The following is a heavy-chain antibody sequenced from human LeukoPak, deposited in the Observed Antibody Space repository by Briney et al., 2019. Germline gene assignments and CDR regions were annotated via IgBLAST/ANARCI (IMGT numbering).Heavy chain of an antibody. Sequence: SETLSLTCTVSGGSISSSSYYWGWIRQPPGKGLGWIGSIYHSGSTYYNPSLKSRVTISVDRSKNQFSLKLSSVTAADTAVYYCARANRDYSDYWGQGTLVTVSS. V-gene: IGHV4-39*07. CDR1: GGSISSSSYY. CDR3: ARANRDYSDY. J-gene: IGHJ4*02. CDR2: IYHSGST. D-gene: IGHD2/OR15-2a*01.